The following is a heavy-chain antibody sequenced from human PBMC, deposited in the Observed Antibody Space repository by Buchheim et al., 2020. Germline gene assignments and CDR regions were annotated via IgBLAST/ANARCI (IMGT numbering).Heavy chain of an antibody. J-gene: IGHJ4*02. CDR3: ARSWRFSLDS. Sequence: EVQLVESGGGLVQPGGSLRLSCAASGFTVSSSWMHWVRQAPGKGLVWVSRLTADGRDTAYADSVQGRFTISRDNAKNTLYLQMNTLRAEDTAVYYCARSWRFSLDSWGRGTL. V-gene: IGHV3-74*01. CDR2: LTADGRDT. CDR1: GFTVSSSW. D-gene: IGHD3-10*01.